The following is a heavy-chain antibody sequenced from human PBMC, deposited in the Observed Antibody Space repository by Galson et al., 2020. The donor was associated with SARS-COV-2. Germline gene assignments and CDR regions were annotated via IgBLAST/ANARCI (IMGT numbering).Heavy chain of an antibody. D-gene: IGHD4-17*01. J-gene: IGHJ6*02. CDR2: ISSSSSYI. V-gene: IGHV3-21*01. Sequence: TGGSLRLSCAASGFTFSSYSMNWVRQAPGKGLEWVSSISSSSSYIYYADSVNGRFTISRDNAKNSLYLQMNSLRAEDTAVYYCARDPTYGDHEFYYYYGMDVWGQGTTVTVSS. CDR1: GFTFSSYS. CDR3: ARDPTYGDHEFYYYYGMDV.